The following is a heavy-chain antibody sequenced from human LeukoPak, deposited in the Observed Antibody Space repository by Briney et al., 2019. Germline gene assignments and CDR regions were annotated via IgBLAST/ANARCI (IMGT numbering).Heavy chain of an antibody. CDR2: IYQSGST. CDR1: GYSIANGYQ. D-gene: IGHD4-11*01. V-gene: IGHV4-38-2*02. CDR3: ARSEINDYMRF. J-gene: IGHJ4*02. Sequence: SETLSLTCTVSGYSIANGYQWAWIRQPPGKRLEWIGSIYQSGSTYDNLSLKSRLTMSVDTSKNQFSLKMRSVTAADTAIYYCARSEINDYMRFWGQGILVTVSS.